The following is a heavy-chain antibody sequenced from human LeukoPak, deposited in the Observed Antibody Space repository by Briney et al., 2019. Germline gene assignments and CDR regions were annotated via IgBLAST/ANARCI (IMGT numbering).Heavy chain of an antibody. CDR3: AKPRDIDSWAFDV. CDR1: GFTFSRYA. CDR2: ISYDGRNK. J-gene: IGHJ3*01. V-gene: IGHV3-30*18. Sequence: GGSLRLSCAASGFTFSRYAMSWVRQAPGKGLEGVAAISYDGRNKYYADSVKGRFTISRDNSKNTLNLQMNSLRTEDTAVFYCAKPRDIDSWAFDVWGQGTMVTVSS. D-gene: IGHD2-15*01.